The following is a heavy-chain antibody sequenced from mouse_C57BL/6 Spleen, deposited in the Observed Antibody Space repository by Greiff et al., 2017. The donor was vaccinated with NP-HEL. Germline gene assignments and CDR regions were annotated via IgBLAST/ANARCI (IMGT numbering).Heavy chain of an antibody. V-gene: IGHV1-52*01. J-gene: IGHJ2*01. CDR3: ARSLSYNYYVDY. D-gene: IGHD2-10*01. CDR2: IDPSDSET. Sequence: QVQLQQSGAELVRPGSSVKLSCKASGYTFTSYWMHWVKQRPIQGLEWIGNIDPSDSETHYNQKFKDKATLTVDKSSSTAYMQLSSLTSEDSAVYDCARSLSYNYYVDYWGQGTTLTVSS. CDR1: GYTFTSYW.